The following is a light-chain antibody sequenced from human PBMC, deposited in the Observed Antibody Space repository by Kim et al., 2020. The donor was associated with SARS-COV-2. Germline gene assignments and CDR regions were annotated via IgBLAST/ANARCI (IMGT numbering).Light chain of an antibody. CDR3: QAWDSSTVV. J-gene: IGLJ2*01. CDR1: KLGDKY. V-gene: IGLV3-1*01. Sequence: VSPGQTASITCSGDKLGDKYACWYQQKPGQSPVMVIYQDNKRPSGIPGRFSGSNSGNTATLTISGTQAMDEADYYCQAWDSSTVVFGGGTQLTVL. CDR2: QDN.